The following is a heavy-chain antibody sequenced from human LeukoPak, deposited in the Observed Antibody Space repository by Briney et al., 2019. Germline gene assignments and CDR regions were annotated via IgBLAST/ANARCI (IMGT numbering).Heavy chain of an antibody. Sequence: GGSLRLSCAASGFTFSSYAMSWVRQAPGKGLEWVSAISGSGGSTSYADSVKGRFTISRDNSKNTLYLQMNSLRAEDTAVYYGAKSVAGFLGYWGQGTLVTGPS. J-gene: IGHJ4*02. CDR2: ISGSGGST. V-gene: IGHV3-23*01. CDR3: AKSVAGFLGY. D-gene: IGHD6-19*01. CDR1: GFTFSSYA.